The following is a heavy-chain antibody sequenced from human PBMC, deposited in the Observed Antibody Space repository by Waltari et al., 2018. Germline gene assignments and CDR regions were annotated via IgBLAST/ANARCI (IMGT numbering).Heavy chain of an antibody. Sequence: QVQLVESGGGVVQPGRSLRLSWAASGFRFSNVGMHWVRQAPGKGLEWVAIISHDGSDKHYADSVKGRFTISRDNSKNTLYLQMINLRPEDTATYYCAKACSGGTFCYYIDHWGQGTLVTVSS. D-gene: IGHD2-15*01. V-gene: IGHV3-30*18. CDR2: ISHDGSDK. J-gene: IGHJ4*02. CDR1: GFRFSNVG. CDR3: AKACSGGTFCYYIDH.